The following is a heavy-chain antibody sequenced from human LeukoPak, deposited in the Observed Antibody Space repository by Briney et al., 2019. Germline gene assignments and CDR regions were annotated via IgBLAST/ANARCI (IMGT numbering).Heavy chain of an antibody. D-gene: IGHD3-10*01. CDR2: IYSGGST. Sequence: GGSLRLSCADSGFTFSNYNISWVRQAPGKGLQWVSVIYSGGSTYYADSVKGRFTISRDNSKNTLYLQMNSLRAEDTAVYYCARAKPKNMVRGLIMRRESRYYFDYWGQGTLVTVSS. CDR3: ARAKPKNMVRGLIMRRESRYYFDY. J-gene: IGHJ4*02. CDR1: GFTFSNYN. V-gene: IGHV3-53*01.